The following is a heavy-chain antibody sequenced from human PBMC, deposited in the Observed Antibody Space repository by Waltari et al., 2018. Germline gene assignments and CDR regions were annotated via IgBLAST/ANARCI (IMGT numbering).Heavy chain of an antibody. V-gene: IGHV3-30*02. D-gene: IGHD2-2*01. J-gene: IGHJ6*03. CDR2: IRYDGSNA. CDR3: AKDGSFVVVPEAMFDYYMDV. CDR1: GFTFSSYG. Sequence: QVQLVESGGGVVQPGGSLRLSCAASGFTFSSYGMHWVRQAPGKGLGGGAFIRYDGSNAYYADSVKGRFTISRDNSKNTLSLQMNSLRAEDTAVYYCAKDGSFVVVPEAMFDYYMDVWGKGTTVSVSS.